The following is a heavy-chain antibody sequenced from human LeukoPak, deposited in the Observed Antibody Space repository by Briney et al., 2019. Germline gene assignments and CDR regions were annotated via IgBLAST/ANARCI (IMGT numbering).Heavy chain of an antibody. CDR1: GDSMTKNY. Sequence: PSETLSLTCTVSGDSMTKNYWNWIRQTAGEGLEWIGRVYSSGGTNYNPSLKSRVIISVDKSKSQFSLKLSSVTAADTALYYCARSIYGDYYFDYWGQGTLVTVSS. CDR2: VYSSGGT. V-gene: IGHV4-4*07. J-gene: IGHJ4*02. D-gene: IGHD4-17*01. CDR3: ARSIYGDYYFDY.